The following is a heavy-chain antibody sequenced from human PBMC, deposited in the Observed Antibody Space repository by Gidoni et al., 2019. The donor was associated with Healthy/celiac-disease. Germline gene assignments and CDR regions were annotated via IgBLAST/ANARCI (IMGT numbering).Heavy chain of an antibody. CDR2: IYYSGST. D-gene: IGHD6-19*01. CDR1: GGSIRSGGYY. CDR3: ARGVRSIAVAGSLDY. Sequence: QVQLQESGPGLVKPSQTLSLTCTVSGGSIRSGGYYWRWIRQHPGKGLEWIGYIYYSGSTYYNPSLKSRVTISVDTSKNQFSLKLSSVTAADTAVYYCARGVRSIAVAGSLDYWGQGTLVTVSS. J-gene: IGHJ4*02. V-gene: IGHV4-31*03.